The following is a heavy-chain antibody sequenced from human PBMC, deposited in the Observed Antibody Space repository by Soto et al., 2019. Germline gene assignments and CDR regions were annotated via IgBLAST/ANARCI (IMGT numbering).Heavy chain of an antibody. CDR3: AIDGTPPFSLAGSINPQKNCFDP. D-gene: IGHD2-2*01. CDR2: INPNSGGT. V-gene: IGHV1-2*02. J-gene: IGHJ5*02. Sequence: QVQLVQSGAEVKKPGASVKVSCKSSGYSFTGYYMHWVRQAPGQGLEWMGWINPNSGGTNYAQKFQGTVPMSGDASISTANVELSRLRSDATAVYFFAIDGTPPFSLAGSINPQKNCFDPWGQGTLVAVSS. CDR1: GYSFTGYY.